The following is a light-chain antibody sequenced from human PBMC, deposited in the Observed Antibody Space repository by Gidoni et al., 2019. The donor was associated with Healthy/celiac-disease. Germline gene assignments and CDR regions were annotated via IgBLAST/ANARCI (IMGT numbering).Light chain of an antibody. J-gene: IGKJ4*01. CDR2: GAS. V-gene: IGKV3-20*01. Sequence: EIVLTQSPGPLSLSPGERATLSCGASQSVCRSYLAWYQRKPGQAPSLLVYGASSRATGIPDRFSGGGSGTDFTLTISRLEPEDFAVYYCQRGLTFGGGTKVEIK. CDR3: QRGLT. CDR1: QSVCRSY.